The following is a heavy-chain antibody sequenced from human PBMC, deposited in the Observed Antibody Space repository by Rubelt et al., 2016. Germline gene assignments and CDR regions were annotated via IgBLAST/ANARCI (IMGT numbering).Heavy chain of an antibody. CDR2: INHSGST. D-gene: IGHD2-2*01. J-gene: IGHJ6*03. CDR3: ARRYYCSSTSCYPCYYYYMDV. V-gene: IGHV4-34*01. CDR1: GGSFSGYY. Sequence: QVQLQQWGAGLLKPSETLSLTCAVYGGSFSGYYWSWIRQPPGKGLEWIGEINHSGSTNYTPSLKSRVTISVDTAKNQVSLKLSSVTAADTAMDYCARRYYCSSTSCYPCYYYYMDVWGKGTTVTVSS.